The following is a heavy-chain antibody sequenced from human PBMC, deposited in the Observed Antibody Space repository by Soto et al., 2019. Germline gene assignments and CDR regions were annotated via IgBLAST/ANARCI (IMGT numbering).Heavy chain of an antibody. CDR2: INPKSGGT. J-gene: IGHJ6*02. CDR1: GYSFTDYH. Sequence: ASVKVSCKASGYSFTDYHIHWVRQAPGQGLEWLGRINPKSGGTSTAQKFQGWVTMTTDTSISTASMELTRLTSDDTAIYYCARGHSTHCSNGVCAFFYDKDMDVWG. V-gene: IGHV1-2*04. CDR3: ARGHSTHCSNGVCAFFYDKDMDV. D-gene: IGHD2-8*01.